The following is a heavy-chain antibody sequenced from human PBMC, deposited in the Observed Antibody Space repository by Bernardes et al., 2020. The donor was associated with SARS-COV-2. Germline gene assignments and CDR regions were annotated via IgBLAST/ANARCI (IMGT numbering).Heavy chain of an antibody. D-gene: IGHD3-3*01. J-gene: IGHJ4*02. CDR2: IYYSGRT. Sequence: SEPLSLTCAVSGVSISNANYYWGWLLQPPGKGLEWIGNIYYSGRTNYNPSLKSRATISVNTSKNQFSLRLSSVTAADTAMYYCARLRNYDFWTGLGGEFDYWGQGTLGTVSS. CDR1: GVSISNANYY. CDR3: ARLRNYDFWTGLGGEFDY. V-gene: IGHV4-39*01.